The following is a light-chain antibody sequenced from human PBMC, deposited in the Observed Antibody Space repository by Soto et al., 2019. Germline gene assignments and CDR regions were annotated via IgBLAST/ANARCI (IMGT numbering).Light chain of an antibody. V-gene: IGKV2-28*01. J-gene: IGKJ4*01. CDR2: LGS. CDR3: MQALQT. CDR1: QSLLHSNEHNY. Sequence: DIVMTQSPLSLPVIPGEPASISCRSSQSLLHSNEHNYLDWYLQKPGQSPHLLICLGSNRASGVPDRFSGSGPGTDFTLKISGLEAEDVGVSYCMQALQTVGGGTKVDIK.